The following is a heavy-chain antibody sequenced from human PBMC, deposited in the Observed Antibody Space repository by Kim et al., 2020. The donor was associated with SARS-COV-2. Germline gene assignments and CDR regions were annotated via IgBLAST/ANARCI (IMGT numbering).Heavy chain of an antibody. V-gene: IGHV4-59*08. Sequence: TNNNPPRQSRVPISVDTAKNQFSLKLTSGTAADTAVYYCARRIGGNAFDIWGQGTMVTVSS. CDR2: T. D-gene: IGHD2-15*01. CDR3: ARRIGGNAFDI. J-gene: IGHJ3*02.